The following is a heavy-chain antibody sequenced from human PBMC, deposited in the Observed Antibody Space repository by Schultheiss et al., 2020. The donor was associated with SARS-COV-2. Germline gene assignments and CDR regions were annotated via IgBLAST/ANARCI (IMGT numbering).Heavy chain of an antibody. D-gene: IGHD3-10*01. V-gene: IGHV3-48*01. Sequence: GESLKISCAASGFTFSSYSMNWVRQAPGKGLEWVSYISSSSSTIYYADSVKGRFTISRDNAKNSLYLQMNSLRAEDTAVYYCARDPVFGSGSYYSHFDYWGQGTLVTVSS. CDR3: ARDPVFGSGSYYSHFDY. J-gene: IGHJ4*02. CDR2: ISSSSSTI. CDR1: GFTFSSYS.